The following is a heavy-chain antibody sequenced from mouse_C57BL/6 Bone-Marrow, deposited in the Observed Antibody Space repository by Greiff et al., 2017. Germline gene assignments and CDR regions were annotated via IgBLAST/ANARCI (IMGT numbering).Heavy chain of an antibody. CDR2: IYPGSGST. CDR1: GYTFTSYW. V-gene: IGHV1-55*01. D-gene: IGHD2-3*01. J-gene: IGHJ3*01. CDR3: ARGDGYYAWFAY. Sequence: QVQLQQPGAELVKPGASVKMSCKASGYTFTSYWITWVKQRPGQGLEWIGDIYPGSGSTNYTEKFKSKATLTVDTSSSTAYMQLSSLTSEDSAVYCGARGDGYYAWFAYWGQGTLVTVSA.